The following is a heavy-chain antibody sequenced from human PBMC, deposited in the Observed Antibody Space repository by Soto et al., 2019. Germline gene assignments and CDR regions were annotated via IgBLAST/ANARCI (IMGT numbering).Heavy chain of an antibody. J-gene: IGHJ1*01. D-gene: IGHD6-19*01. CDR1: GGSISSGDYY. CDR3: ARARRSGWDFQH. V-gene: IGHV4-30-4*01. Sequence: PSETLSLTCTVSGGSISSGDYYWSWIRQPPGKGLEWIGYIYYSGSTYYNPSLKSRVTISVDTSKNQFSLKLSSVTAADTAVYYCARARRSGWDFQHWGQGTLVTVSS. CDR2: IYYSGST.